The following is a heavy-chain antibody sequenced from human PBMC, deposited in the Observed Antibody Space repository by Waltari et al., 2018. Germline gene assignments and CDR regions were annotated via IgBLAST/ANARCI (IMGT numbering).Heavy chain of an antibody. D-gene: IGHD1-1*01. V-gene: IGHV3-7*02. Sequence: EVQLVESGGGLVQPGGSLRLSCAASGLTCRSYWMSWVRQAQVKGLEWVAGIKEDGSETYYVDSVKGRFTISRDNAKNSLYLHMNSLRAEDTAVYYCASHGPWTFNYWGQGTLVTVSS. CDR2: IKEDGSET. CDR3: ASHGPWTFNY. J-gene: IGHJ4*02. CDR1: GLTCRSYW.